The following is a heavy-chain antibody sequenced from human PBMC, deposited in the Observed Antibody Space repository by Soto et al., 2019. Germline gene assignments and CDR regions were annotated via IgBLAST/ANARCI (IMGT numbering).Heavy chain of an antibody. CDR2: IYYSGST. CDR3: ARVGCSSTSCYAWDNWFDP. V-gene: IGHV4-59*07. Sequence: SDTRSLTCTVSGGSISSYYWSWIRQPPGKGLEWIGYIYYSGSTKYNPSLKSRVTISVDTSKNQFSLKLSSVTAADTAVYYCARVGCSSTSCYAWDNWFDPWGQGTLVTVS. J-gene: IGHJ5*02. D-gene: IGHD2-2*01. CDR1: GGSISSYY.